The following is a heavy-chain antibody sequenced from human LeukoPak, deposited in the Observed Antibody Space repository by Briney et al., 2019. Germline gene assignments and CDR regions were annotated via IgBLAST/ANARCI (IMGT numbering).Heavy chain of an antibody. Sequence: PGGSLRLSCAASGFTVSSSYMTWVRQAPGKGLEWVSITYADGYTFYADSVKGRFTISRDNSKNTLYLQMNSLRAEDTAVYSCARGLGYSYGYGIDYWGQGTLVIASS. CDR2: TYADGYT. D-gene: IGHD5-18*01. CDR1: GFTVSSSY. V-gene: IGHV3-53*01. J-gene: IGHJ4*02. CDR3: ARGLGYSYGYGIDY.